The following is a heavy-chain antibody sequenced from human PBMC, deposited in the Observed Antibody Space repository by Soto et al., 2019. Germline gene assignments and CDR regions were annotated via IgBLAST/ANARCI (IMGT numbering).Heavy chain of an antibody. CDR2: ISSGSSDT. V-gene: IGHV3-21*01. Sequence: GGSLRLSCEASGFTFSRVSMNWVRQVPGKGLEWVASISSGSSDTWYADSVKGRFIISRDNAQNSLFLQMNTLRPEDTAVYFCAKARGVNNRLHFDYWGQGTLVTVSS. CDR3: AKARGVNNRLHFDY. J-gene: IGHJ4*02. CDR1: GFTFSRVS. D-gene: IGHD2-8*01.